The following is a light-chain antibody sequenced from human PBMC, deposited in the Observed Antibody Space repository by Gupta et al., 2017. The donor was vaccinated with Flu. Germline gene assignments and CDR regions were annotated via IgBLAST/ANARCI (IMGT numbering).Light chain of an antibody. V-gene: IGKV2-30*01. J-gene: IGKJ1*01. CDR1: QSLVSSNGNTY. Sequence: ISCRSTQSLVSSNGNTYLTWFQQRPGQSPRRLIYKVSSRDSGVPDRFSGSGSGTDFTLKISGVEAEDVGVYYCMQGTHWPWTFGQGTKVEIK. CDR3: MQGTHWPWT. CDR2: KVS.